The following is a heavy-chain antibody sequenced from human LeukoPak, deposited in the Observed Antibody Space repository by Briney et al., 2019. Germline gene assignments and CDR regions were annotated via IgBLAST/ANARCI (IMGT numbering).Heavy chain of an antibody. Sequence: ASVKVSCKASGYTFTNYYMHWVRQAPGQGLEYMGVINPSGGSTSYAQKFQGGVTMTRDTSASTVYMELSSLSSEDTAVYYCARGEAVGPLLQHWGQGTQVTVSS. CDR3: ARGEAVGPLLQH. CDR2: INPSGGST. D-gene: IGHD6-13*01. V-gene: IGHV1-46*01. J-gene: IGHJ1*01. CDR1: GYTFTNYY.